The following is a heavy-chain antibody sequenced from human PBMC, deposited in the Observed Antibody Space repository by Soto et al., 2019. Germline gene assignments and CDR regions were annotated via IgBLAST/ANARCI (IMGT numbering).Heavy chain of an antibody. CDR3: ARWWNDEEWVETMDV. CDR2: IYYDGSNE. V-gene: IGHV3-33*01. D-gene: IGHD1-1*01. Sequence: QVQLVESGGAVVQPGRSLRLACETSGFFFSDYGMHWVRQAPGKGLEWVAVIYYDGSNEHYSDSVRGRFTISRDNSKNILYLQMNSLRAEDTAIYYCARWWNDEEWVETMDVWGQGTTVTVSS. J-gene: IGHJ6*01. CDR1: GFFFSDYG.